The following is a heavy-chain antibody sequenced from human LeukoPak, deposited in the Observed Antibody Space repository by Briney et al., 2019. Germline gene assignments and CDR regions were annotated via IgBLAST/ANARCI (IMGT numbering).Heavy chain of an antibody. J-gene: IGHJ4*02. Sequence: PSETLSLTCSVSGGSFSSGSYYWSWIRQPAGKGLEWIGRIYPSGSTNYNPSLKSRVTISLDTSKNQFSLNLNSVTAADTAVYYCAREGTDGFDYWGQGALVTVSS. D-gene: IGHD1-1*01. CDR3: AREGTDGFDY. CDR2: IYPSGST. CDR1: GGSFSSGSYY. V-gene: IGHV4-61*02.